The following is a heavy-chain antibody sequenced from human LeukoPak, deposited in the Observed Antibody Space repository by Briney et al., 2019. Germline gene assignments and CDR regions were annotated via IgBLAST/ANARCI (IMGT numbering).Heavy chain of an antibody. J-gene: IGHJ4*02. D-gene: IGHD6-19*01. CDR2: FYNSGST. V-gene: IGHV4-59*08. Sequence: SETLSLTCTFSGGSISSYYWTWFRQPPGKGLEWIGSFYNSGSTSYNPSLGSRVTISLDASKNLFSLKLTSVTAADSAIYYCASTQQWLASYYWGQGTLVTVSS. CDR1: GGSISSYY. CDR3: ASTQQWLASYY.